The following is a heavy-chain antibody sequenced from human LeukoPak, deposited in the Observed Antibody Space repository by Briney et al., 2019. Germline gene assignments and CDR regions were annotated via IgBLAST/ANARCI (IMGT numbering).Heavy chain of an antibody. CDR1: GGSISSYY. Sequence: SETLSLTCTVSGGSISSYYWSWIRQPPGKGLEWIGYIYYSGSTNYNPSLKSRVTISVDTSKSQFSLKLSSVTAADTAVYYCARRRYDFWSGYKGEYFDYWGQGTLVTVSS. V-gene: IGHV4-59*01. D-gene: IGHD3-3*01. J-gene: IGHJ4*02. CDR3: ARRRYDFWSGYKGEYFDY. CDR2: IYYSGST.